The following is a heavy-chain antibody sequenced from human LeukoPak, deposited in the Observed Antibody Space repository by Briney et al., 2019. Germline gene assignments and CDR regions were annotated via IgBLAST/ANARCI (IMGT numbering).Heavy chain of an antibody. CDR3: ARTVQLWSTNLDY. CDR2: IKEDGREE. J-gene: IGHJ4*02. D-gene: IGHD5-18*01. CDR1: GFTFSSHW. V-gene: IGHV3-7*01. Sequence: GGSLRLSCAASGFTFSSHWMTWVRQAPGKGLEWVANIKEDGREEYYVDSVRGRFTISRDNAKNSLSLQMASLRAEDTAVYYCARTVQLWSTNLDYWGQGTLVTVSS.